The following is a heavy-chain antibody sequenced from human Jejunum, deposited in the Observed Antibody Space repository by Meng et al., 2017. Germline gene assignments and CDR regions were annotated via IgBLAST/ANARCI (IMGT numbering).Heavy chain of an antibody. D-gene: IGHD6-19*01. CDR1: GFTFSTYW. CDR3: ARFRGTVAGRDFDY. CDR2: IKQDGSEI. Sequence: GGSLRLSCAASGFTFSTYWMTWVRQAPGKGLEWVANIKQDGSEIYYVDSVKGRFTISRENAKNSLYLQMNSLRAEDTAVYYCARFRGTVAGRDFDYGRQGSLVTVSS. J-gene: IGHJ4*02. V-gene: IGHV3-7*01.